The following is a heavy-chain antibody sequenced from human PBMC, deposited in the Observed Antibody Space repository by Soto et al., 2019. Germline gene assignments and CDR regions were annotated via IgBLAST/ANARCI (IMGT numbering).Heavy chain of an antibody. CDR3: ARGHSGSGGVDY. CDR2: ISNSGNTI. D-gene: IGHD2-15*01. V-gene: IGHV3-11*01. J-gene: IGHJ4*02. Sequence: QVQLVESGGGLVKPGGSLTLPCVASGFTFSDYYMSWIRQAPGMGLEWISYISNSGNTIYYADSVKGRFTISRDNAKNSLYLQMNSLRAEDTAVYYCARGHSGSGGVDYWGQGTLVTVSS. CDR1: GFTFSDYY.